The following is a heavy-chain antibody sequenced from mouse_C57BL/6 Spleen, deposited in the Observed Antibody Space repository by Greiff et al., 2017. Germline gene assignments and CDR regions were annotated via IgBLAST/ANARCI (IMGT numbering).Heavy chain of an antibody. Sequence: QVQLQQSGAELVKPGASVKISCKASGYAFSSYWMNWVKQRPGKGLEWIGQIYPGDGDTNYNGKFKGKATLTADKSSSTAYMQTSSLTSEAAAVYFCARRGAIDNRGQRNAVTVSS. CDR3: ARRGAIDN. CDR1: GYAFSSYW. J-gene: IGHJ4*01. CDR2: IYPGDGDT. V-gene: IGHV1-80*01.